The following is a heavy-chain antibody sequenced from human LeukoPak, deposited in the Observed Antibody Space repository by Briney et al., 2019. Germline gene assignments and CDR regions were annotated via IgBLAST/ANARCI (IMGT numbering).Heavy chain of an antibody. Sequence: GGSLRLSCAASGFTFSTYGIHWVRQAPGKGLEWVAFIRYDGSNKYYADSVKGRFTISRDNSKNTLYLQMDTLRAEDTAVYYCAKGSTVFGVVIRTYLDYWGQGTLVTVSS. CDR3: AKGSTVFGVVIRTYLDY. CDR1: GFTFSTYG. J-gene: IGHJ4*02. CDR2: IRYDGSNK. D-gene: IGHD3-3*01. V-gene: IGHV3-30*02.